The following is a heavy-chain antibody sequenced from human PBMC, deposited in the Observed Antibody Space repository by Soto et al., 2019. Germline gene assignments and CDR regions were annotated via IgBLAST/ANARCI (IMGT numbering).Heavy chain of an antibody. CDR3: ARGRASGSYYLLDY. D-gene: IGHD3-10*01. Sequence: ASVKVSCKASGHTFTSYDINWVRQATGHGLEWMGWINPNSGNIGYAQKFQGRVTMTRDTAIRTAYMEVSRLRSDDTAVYCCARGRASGSYYLLDYWGQGTLVTVSS. J-gene: IGHJ4*02. CDR2: INPNSGNI. CDR1: GHTFTSYD. V-gene: IGHV1-8*01.